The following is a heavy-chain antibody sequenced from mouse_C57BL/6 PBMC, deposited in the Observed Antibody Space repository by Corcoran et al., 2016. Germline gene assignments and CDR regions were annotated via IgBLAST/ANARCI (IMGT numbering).Heavy chain of an antibody. V-gene: IGHV1-19*01. CDR2: INPYNGGT. J-gene: IGHJ2*01. D-gene: IGHD2-3*01. CDR1: GYTFTDYY. Sequence: EVQLQQSGPVLVKPGASVKMSCKASGYTFTDYYMNWVKQSHGKSLEWIGVINPYNGGTSYNQKFKGKATLTVDKSSSTAYMELNSLTSEDSAVYYCARAEIYDGYYFDYWGQGTTLTVSS. CDR3: ARAEIYDGYYFDY.